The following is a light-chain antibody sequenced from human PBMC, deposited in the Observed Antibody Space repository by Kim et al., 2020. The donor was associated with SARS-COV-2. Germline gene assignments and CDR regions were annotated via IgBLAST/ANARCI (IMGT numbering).Light chain of an antibody. CDR1: QSVNSGF. J-gene: IGKJ3*01. V-gene: IGKV3-20*01. Sequence: LSPGERAPLSCRASQSVNSGFLAWYQQKPGQAPRLLMYGASSRATGTPDRFGGSESGTDFTLTISRLEPEDFAVYYCQYYGPSPAFGPGTKVDIK. CDR2: GAS. CDR3: QYYGPSPA.